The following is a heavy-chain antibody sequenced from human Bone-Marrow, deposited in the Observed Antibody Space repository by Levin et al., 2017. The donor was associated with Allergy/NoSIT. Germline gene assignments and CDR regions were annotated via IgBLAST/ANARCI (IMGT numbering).Heavy chain of an antibody. CDR3: ARVSGTSCYLMLYGMDV. D-gene: IGHD2-2*01. CDR2: INHSGST. J-gene: IGHJ6*02. V-gene: IGHV4-34*01. Sequence: PSETLSLTCAVYGGSFSGYYWSWIRQPPGKGLEWIGEINHSGSTNYNPSLKSRVTISVDTSKNQFSLKLSSVTAADTAVYYCARVSGTSCYLMLYGMDVWGQGTTVTVSS. CDR1: GGSFSGYY.